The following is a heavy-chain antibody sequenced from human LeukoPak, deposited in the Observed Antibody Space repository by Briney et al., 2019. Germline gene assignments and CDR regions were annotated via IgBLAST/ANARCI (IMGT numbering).Heavy chain of an antibody. CDR2: ISGSGGST. V-gene: IGHV3-23*01. D-gene: IGHD2-2*01. Sequence: GGSLRLSCAASGFTFSSYAMSWVRQAPGKGLEWVSAISGSGGSTYYADSVKGRFTIPRDNSKNTLYLQMNSLRAEDTAVYYCAKSDRFRVHCSSASCYGWYFDLWGRGTLVTVSS. J-gene: IGHJ2*01. CDR3: AKSDRFRVHCSSASCYGWYFDL. CDR1: GFTFSSYA.